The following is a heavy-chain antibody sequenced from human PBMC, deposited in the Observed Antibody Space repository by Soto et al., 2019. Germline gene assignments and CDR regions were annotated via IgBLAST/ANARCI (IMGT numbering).Heavy chain of an antibody. D-gene: IGHD3-10*01. CDR1: GYMFTGYN. J-gene: IGHJ6*02. Sequence: ASVKVSCKASGYMFTGYNMHWVLQAPGQRLEWMGWINPNSGGTNSEQKFQGRVTMTRDMSSSTAYMERSSLRSDDTSVYYCAREVTMVRGARVYGMDVWGQGTTVTVSS. CDR3: AREVTMVRGARVYGMDV. V-gene: IGHV1-2*02. CDR2: INPNSGGT.